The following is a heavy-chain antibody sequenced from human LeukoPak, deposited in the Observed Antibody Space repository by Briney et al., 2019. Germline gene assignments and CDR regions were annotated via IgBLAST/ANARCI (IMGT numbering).Heavy chain of an antibody. CDR1: GFTFSSYG. Sequence: GGSLRLSCAASGFTFSSYGMHWVRQAPGKGLEWVAFIRYDGSSKYYADSVKGRFTISRDNSKNTLYLQMNSLRAEDTAVYYCAKDAVSYHFDYWGQGTLVTVSS. CDR3: AKDAVSYHFDY. D-gene: IGHD1-26*01. V-gene: IGHV3-30*02. J-gene: IGHJ4*02. CDR2: IRYDGSSK.